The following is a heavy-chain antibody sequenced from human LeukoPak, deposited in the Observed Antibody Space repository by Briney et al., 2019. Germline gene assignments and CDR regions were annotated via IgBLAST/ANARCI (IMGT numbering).Heavy chain of an antibody. CDR3: ARDPDADDPAY. CDR1: GFDFSDFA. J-gene: IGHJ4*02. CDR2: ISGGGDAT. D-gene: IGHD1-14*01. V-gene: IGHV3-23*01. Sequence: GGSLRLSCAASGFDFSDFAMYWVRQAPGKGLEWVSAISGGGDATFYADSVKARFSISRDNSKSTLFLHMTSLRVEDTALYFCARDPDADDPAYWGPGTLVTVSS.